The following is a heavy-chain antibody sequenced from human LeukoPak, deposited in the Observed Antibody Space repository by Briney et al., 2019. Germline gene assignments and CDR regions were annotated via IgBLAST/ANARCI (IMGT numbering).Heavy chain of an antibody. D-gene: IGHD3-10*01. V-gene: IGHV1-46*01. CDR3: ARFNRGNIDY. CDR1: GYTFTSYD. Sequence: GASVKVSCKASGYTFTSYDINWVRQAPGQGLEWMGIINPSGGSTSYAQKFQGRVTMTRDMSTSTVYMELSSLRSEDTAVYYCARFNRGNIDYWGQGTLVTVSS. J-gene: IGHJ4*02. CDR2: INPSGGST.